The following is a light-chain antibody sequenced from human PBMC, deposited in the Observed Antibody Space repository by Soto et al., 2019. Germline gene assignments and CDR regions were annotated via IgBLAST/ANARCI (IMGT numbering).Light chain of an antibody. CDR3: LQDHDDSWT. CDR1: QSISSW. CDR2: AAS. Sequence: DLPITQSPSTLSASVGARVTITCRASQSISSWLDWYQQKPGKAPTLLIYAASNLQSGVPSRFRGSRYGTEVTITVSSLQPEDGETDEGLQDHDDSWTFGQGTKVDIK. J-gene: IGKJ1*01. V-gene: IGKV1-5*01.